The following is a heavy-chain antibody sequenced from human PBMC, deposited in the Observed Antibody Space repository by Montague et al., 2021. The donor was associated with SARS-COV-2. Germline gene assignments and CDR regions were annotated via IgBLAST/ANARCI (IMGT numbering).Heavy chain of an antibody. Sequence: TLSLTCTVSGGSISSGSYYWSWIRQPAGKGLEWIGRICTSGSTNYNPSLKSRVTISVDTSKNQFSLKLSSVTDADTAVYYCARGEGDIVVYYFDYWGQGTLVTVSS. D-gene: IGHD2-15*01. J-gene: IGHJ4*02. CDR1: GGSISSGSYY. CDR3: ARGEGDIVVYYFDY. V-gene: IGHV4-61*02. CDR2: ICTSGST.